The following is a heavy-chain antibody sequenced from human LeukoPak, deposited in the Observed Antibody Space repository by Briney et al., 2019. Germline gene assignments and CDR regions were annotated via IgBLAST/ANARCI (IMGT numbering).Heavy chain of an antibody. V-gene: IGHV3-7*01. Sequence: PGGSLRLSCAASGFILSSYWMSWVRQAPGKGLEWVANVNQDGSEKYYVDSVKGRFTISKDNARNSLYTQMNSLRAEDTAVYYCAIDNSAERGQKLANWGQGILVTVSS. D-gene: IGHD6-13*01. CDR1: GFILSSYW. CDR3: AIDNSAERGQKLAN. CDR2: VNQDGSEK. J-gene: IGHJ4*02.